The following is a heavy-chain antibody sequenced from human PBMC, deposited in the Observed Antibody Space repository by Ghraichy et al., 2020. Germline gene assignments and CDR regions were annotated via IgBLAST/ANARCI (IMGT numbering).Heavy chain of an antibody. V-gene: IGHV4-59*01. D-gene: IGHD3-22*01. CDR1: GGSISSYY. CDR3: ARGRYYYDSSGYHYFDY. Sequence: SETLSLTCTVSGGSISSYYWSWIRQPPGKGLEWIGYIYYSGSTNYNPSLKSRVTISVDTSKNQFSLKLSSVTASDTAVYYCARGRYYYDSSGYHYFDYWGQGTLVTVSS. CDR2: IYYSGST. J-gene: IGHJ4*02.